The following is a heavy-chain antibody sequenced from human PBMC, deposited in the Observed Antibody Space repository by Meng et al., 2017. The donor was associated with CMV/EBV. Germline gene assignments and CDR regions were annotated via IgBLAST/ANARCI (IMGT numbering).Heavy chain of an antibody. D-gene: IGHD5-18*01. CDR1: GFTFSDYY. J-gene: IGHJ4*02. CDR3: ARVAPWGYSYGFTHPFFDY. CDR2: ISSSGSTI. V-gene: IGHV3-11*01. Sequence: GGSLRLSCAASGFTFSDYYMSWIRQAPGKGLEWVSYISSSGSTIYYADSVKSRLTISRDNAKNSLYLQMNSLRAEDTAVYYCARVAPWGYSYGFTHPFFDYWGQGTLVTVSS.